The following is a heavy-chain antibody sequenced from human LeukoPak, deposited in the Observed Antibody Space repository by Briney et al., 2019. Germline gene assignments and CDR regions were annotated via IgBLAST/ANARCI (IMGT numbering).Heavy chain of an antibody. D-gene: IGHD5-12*01. CDR2: ISSSSSYI. Sequence: GGSLRLSCAASGFTFSSHSMNWVRQAPGKGLEWVSSISSSSSYIYYADSVKGRFTISRDNAKNSLYLQMNSLRAEDTALYYCARAEGYGAIDYWGQGTLVIVSS. J-gene: IGHJ4*02. CDR3: ARAEGYGAIDY. CDR1: GFTFSSHS. V-gene: IGHV3-21*01.